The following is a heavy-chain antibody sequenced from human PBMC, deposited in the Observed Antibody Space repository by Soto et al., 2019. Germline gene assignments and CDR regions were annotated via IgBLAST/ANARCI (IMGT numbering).Heavy chain of an antibody. CDR1: GFTFSSYV. D-gene: IGHD5-12*01. CDR2: INADGSTT. V-gene: IGHV3-74*01. CDR3: ASGGLEGGS. J-gene: IGHJ5*02. Sequence: EVHLVESGGGLVQPGGSLRLSCAASGFTFSSYVMHWVRQAPGKGLVSVSRINADGSTTNYADSVKGRFTISRDNAKNTLYLQMDSLRAEDTAVYFCASGGLEGGSWGQGPLVTVSS.